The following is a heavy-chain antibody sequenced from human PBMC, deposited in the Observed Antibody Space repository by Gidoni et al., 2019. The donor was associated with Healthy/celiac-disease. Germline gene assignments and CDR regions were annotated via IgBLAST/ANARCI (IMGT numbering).Heavy chain of an antibody. CDR2: IKQDGSEK. CDR3: ARDSQPYYDFWSGYPTYYYYGMDV. V-gene: IGHV3-7*01. J-gene: IGHJ6*02. D-gene: IGHD3-3*01. Sequence: SWARQAPGKGLEGVANIKQDGSEKYYVDSGKGRFTISRDNAKNSLYLQMNSLSAEDTAVYYCARDSQPYYDFWSGYPTYYYYGMDVWGQGTTVTVSS.